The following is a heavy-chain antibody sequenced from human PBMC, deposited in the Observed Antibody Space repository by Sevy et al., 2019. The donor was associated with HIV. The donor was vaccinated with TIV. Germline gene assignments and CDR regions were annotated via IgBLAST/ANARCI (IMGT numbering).Heavy chain of an antibody. CDR1: RFTFSSCW. CDR2: ISGDESNT. D-gene: IGHD1-1*01. CDR3: ARHWPGTAEWYFDL. V-gene: IGHV3-74*01. J-gene: IGHJ2*01. Sequence: GGSLRLSCAASRFTFSSCWMHWVRQAPGKGLEWVSLISGDESNTRYADSVKGRFTISRDNAKNTLYLQMNSLRAEDTAVYYCARHWPGTAEWYFDLWGRGTLVTVSS.